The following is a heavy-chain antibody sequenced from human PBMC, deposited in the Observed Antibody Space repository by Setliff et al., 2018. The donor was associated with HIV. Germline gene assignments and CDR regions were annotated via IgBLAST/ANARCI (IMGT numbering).Heavy chain of an antibody. CDR1: GGTFGRFG. V-gene: IGHV1-69*10. Sequence: SVKVSCKASGGTFGRFGISWVRQAPGQGLEWMGGIIPILGIANYAQKFQGRVTITADESTSTAYMELSSLRSEDTAVYYCARGPYYFDYWGQGTLVTVSS. CDR2: IIPILGIA. J-gene: IGHJ4*02. CDR3: ARGPYYFDY.